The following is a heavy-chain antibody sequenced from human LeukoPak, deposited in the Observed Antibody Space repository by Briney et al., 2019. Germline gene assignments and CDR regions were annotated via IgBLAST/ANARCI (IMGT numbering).Heavy chain of an antibody. CDR3: AELGITMIGGV. V-gene: IGHV3-23*01. CDR2: ISGSGSYT. D-gene: IGHD3-10*02. J-gene: IGHJ6*04. CDR1: GFTVSDYS. Sequence: GGSLRLSCAASGFTVSDYSMSWVRQAPGKGLEWVSAISGSGSYTDYADSVKGRFTISRDNAKNSLYLQMNSLRAEDTAVYYCAELGITMIGGVWGKGTTVTISS.